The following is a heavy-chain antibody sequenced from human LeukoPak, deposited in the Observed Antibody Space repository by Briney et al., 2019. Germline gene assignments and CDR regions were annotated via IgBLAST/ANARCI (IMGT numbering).Heavy chain of an antibody. CDR1: GFTFSNAW. Sequence: PGGSLRLSCAASGFTFSNAWMSWVRQAPGKGLEWVGRIKSKIDGGTPDYAAPVKGRFTISRDDSKNTLYLQMNSLKAEDTAVYYCTTYQWWGQGTLVTVSS. CDR3: TTYQW. J-gene: IGHJ4*02. CDR2: IKSKIDGGTP. V-gene: IGHV3-15*01. D-gene: IGHD2-2*01.